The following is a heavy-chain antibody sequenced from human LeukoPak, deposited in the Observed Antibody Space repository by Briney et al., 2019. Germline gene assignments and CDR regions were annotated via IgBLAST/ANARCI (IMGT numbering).Heavy chain of an antibody. D-gene: IGHD2-2*01. CDR1: GGSLSGYY. CDR3: ASAIVVVPAAIVGWFDP. J-gene: IGHJ5*02. CDR2: INHSGST. V-gene: IGHV4-34*01. Sequence: SETLSLTCAVYGGSLSGYYWSWIRQPPGKGLEWIGEINHSGSTNYNPSLKSRVTISVDRSKNQFSLKLSSVTAADTAVYYCASAIVVVPAAIVGWFDPWGQGTLVTVSS.